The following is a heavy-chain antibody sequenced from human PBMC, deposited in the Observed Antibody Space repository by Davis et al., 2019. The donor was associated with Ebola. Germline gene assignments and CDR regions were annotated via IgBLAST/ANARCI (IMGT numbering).Heavy chain of an antibody. Sequence: SVKVSCKASGYTFTSYGISWVRQAPGQGLEWMGRIIPILGIANYAQKFQGRVTITADKSTSTAYMELSSLRSEDTAVYYCASGWLTTVPGDYWGQGTLVTVSS. CDR2: IIPILGIA. CDR3: ASGWLTTVPGDY. J-gene: IGHJ4*02. D-gene: IGHD5-24*01. CDR1: GYTFTSYG. V-gene: IGHV1-69*04.